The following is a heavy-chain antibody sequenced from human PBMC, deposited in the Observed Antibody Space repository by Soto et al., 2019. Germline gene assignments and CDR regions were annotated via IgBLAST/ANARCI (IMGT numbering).Heavy chain of an antibody. J-gene: IGHJ6*02. CDR1: GFTFSSYE. D-gene: IGHD3-9*01. Sequence: EVQLVESGGGLVQPGGSLRLSCAASGFTFSSYEMNWVRQTPGKGLEWVSYISSSGSTIYYADSVKGRFTISRDNAKNSLYLQMNSLRAEDTAVYYCARERGPPLRYFDWSLYYYGMDVWGQGTTVTVSS. CDR3: ARERGPPLRYFDWSLYYYGMDV. V-gene: IGHV3-48*03. CDR2: ISSSGSTI.